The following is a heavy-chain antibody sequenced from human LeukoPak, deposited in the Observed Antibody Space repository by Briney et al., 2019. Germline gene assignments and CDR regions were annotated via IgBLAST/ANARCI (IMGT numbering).Heavy chain of an antibody. CDR3: AKFYGTYYYYMDV. D-gene: IGHD4-17*01. CDR1: GFTFSSYA. J-gene: IGHJ6*03. V-gene: IGHV3-23*01. Sequence: GGSLRLSCAASGFTFSSYAMSWVRQAPGKGLEWVSGISGSGGSTYYADSVKGRFTISRDNSKNTLFLQMNSLRAEDTAVYYCAKFYGTYYYYMDVWGKGTTVTVSS. CDR2: ISGSGGST.